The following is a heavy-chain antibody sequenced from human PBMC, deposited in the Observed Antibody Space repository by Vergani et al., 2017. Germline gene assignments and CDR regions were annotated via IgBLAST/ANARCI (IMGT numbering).Heavy chain of an antibody. CDR2: INAGNGNT. V-gene: IGHV1-3*01. CDR3: AREREGSRVLLWFGELSYYYGMDV. J-gene: IGHJ6*02. D-gene: IGHD3-10*01. CDR1: GYTFTSYA. Sequence: QVQLVQSGAEVKKPGASVKVSCKASGYTFTSYAMHWVRQAPGQRLEWMGWINAGNGNTKYSQKFQGRVTITRDTSASTAYMELSSLRSEDTAVYYCAREREGSRVLLWFGELSYYYGMDVWGQGTTVTVSS.